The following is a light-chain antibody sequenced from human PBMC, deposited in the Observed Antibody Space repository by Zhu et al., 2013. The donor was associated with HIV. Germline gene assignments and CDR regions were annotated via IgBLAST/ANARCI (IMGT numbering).Light chain of an antibody. Sequence: EIVLTQSPATLSLFPGERATLSCRANRSVSSSFAWYQQKPGQAPRLLIYDASNRATGVPARFSGSASGTDFTLTISSLEPEDFAVYYCQQRSNWPLTFGGGTKVEIK. V-gene: IGKV3-11*01. CDR3: QQRSNWPLT. CDR1: RSVSSS. J-gene: IGKJ4*01. CDR2: DAS.